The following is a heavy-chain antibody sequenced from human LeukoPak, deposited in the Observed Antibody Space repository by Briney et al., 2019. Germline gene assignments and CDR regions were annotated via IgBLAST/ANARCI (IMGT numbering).Heavy chain of an antibody. CDR3: ASPRTSTDAFDI. CDR1: GFTFSSYS. CDR2: ISSSSSYI. V-gene: IGHV3-21*01. Sequence: GGSLRLSCAVSGFTFSSYSMNWVRQAPGKGLEWVSSISSSSSYIYYADSVKGRFTISRDNAKNSLYLQMNSLRAEDTAVYYCASPRTSTDAFDIWGQGTMVTVSS. J-gene: IGHJ3*02. D-gene: IGHD2-2*01.